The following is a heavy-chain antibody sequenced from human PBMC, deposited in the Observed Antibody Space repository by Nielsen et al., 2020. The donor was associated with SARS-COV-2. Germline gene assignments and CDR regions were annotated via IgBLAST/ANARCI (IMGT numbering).Heavy chain of an antibody. CDR1: GYTFTSYG. CDR3: ARSGYCSSTSCRTPNYYYYYGMDV. D-gene: IGHD2-2*01. Sequence: ASVKVSCKASGYTFTSYGISWVRQAPGQGLEWMGWISAYNGNTNYAQKLQGRVTMTTDTSTSTANMELRSLRSDDTAVYYCARSGYCSSTSCRTPNYYYYYGMDVWGQGTTVTVSS. V-gene: IGHV1-18*01. J-gene: IGHJ6*02. CDR2: ISAYNGNT.